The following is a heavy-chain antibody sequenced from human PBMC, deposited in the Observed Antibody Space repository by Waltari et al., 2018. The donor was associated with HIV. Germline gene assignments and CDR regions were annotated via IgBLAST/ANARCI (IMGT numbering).Heavy chain of an antibody. CDR1: GFTFSSYW. V-gene: IGHV3-74*01. D-gene: IGHD3-16*01. J-gene: IGHJ6*02. CDR3: ARDTGDYIYYYYGMDV. Sequence: EVQLVESGGGLVQPGGSLRLSCAASGFTFSSYWMHWVRQAPGKGLVWGSRINSDGSSTSYADSVKGRFTISRDNAKNTLYLQMNSLRAEDTAVYYCARDTGDYIYYYYGMDVWGQGTTVTVSS. CDR2: INSDGSST.